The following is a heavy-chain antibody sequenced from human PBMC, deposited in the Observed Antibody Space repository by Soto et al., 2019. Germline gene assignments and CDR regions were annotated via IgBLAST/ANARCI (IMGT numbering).Heavy chain of an antibody. CDR1: GGTFSSYA. CDR2: IIPIFGTA. J-gene: IGHJ6*02. CDR3: ARYIIVVVTASNPPRYYYGMDV. Sequence: SVKVSCKASGGTFSSYAISWVRQAPGQGLEWMGGIIPIFGTANYAQKFQGRVTITADESTSTAYMELSSLRSEDTAVYYCARYIIVVVTASNPPRYYYGMDVWGQGTTVTVSS. V-gene: IGHV1-69*13. D-gene: IGHD2-21*02.